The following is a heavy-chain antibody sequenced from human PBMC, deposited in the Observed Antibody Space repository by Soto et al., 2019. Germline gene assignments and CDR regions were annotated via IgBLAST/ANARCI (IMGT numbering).Heavy chain of an antibody. CDR1: GYTFTGYY. CDR3: VRDRTTMVRGVIRPFDY. CDR2: INPNSGGT. Sequence: ASVKVSCKASGYTFTGYYMHWVRQAPGQGLEWMGWINPNSGGTNYAQKFQGWVTMTRDTSISTAYMELSRLRSDDTAVYYCVRDRTTMVRGVIRPFDYMGQGTLVTVSS. V-gene: IGHV1-2*04. J-gene: IGHJ4*02. D-gene: IGHD3-10*01.